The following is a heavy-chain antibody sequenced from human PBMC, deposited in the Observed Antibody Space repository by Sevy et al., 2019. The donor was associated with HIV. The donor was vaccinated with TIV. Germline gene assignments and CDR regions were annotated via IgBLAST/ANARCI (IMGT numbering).Heavy chain of an antibody. V-gene: IGHV1-18*01. D-gene: IGHD3-10*01. CDR2: IGVHNGNL. CDR1: GYIFTISG. J-gene: IGHJ4*02. Sequence: KVSCKTSGYIFTISGITWVRQAPGQGVEWMGWIGVHNGNLKYAQKFQGRVTMTTDTSTSTAYMELTSLRSDDTGVYYCARAPTYHYGSATYFDYWGQGTLVTVSS. CDR3: ARAPTYHYGSATYFDY.